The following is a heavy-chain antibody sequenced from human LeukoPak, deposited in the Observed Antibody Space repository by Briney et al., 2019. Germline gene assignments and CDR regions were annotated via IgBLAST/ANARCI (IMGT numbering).Heavy chain of an antibody. D-gene: IGHD6-13*01. J-gene: IGHJ4*02. Sequence: ASVKVSCKASGYTFTDYSMHWVRQAPGQGLEWMGWINPNSGGTDYAQKFQGRVTMTRVTSISTAYLEVTRLTSDDTAVYFCVRDRIAAAGAGGWGQGTLVTVSS. CDR3: VRDRIAAAGAGG. CDR1: GYTFTDYS. CDR2: INPNSGGT. V-gene: IGHV1-2*02.